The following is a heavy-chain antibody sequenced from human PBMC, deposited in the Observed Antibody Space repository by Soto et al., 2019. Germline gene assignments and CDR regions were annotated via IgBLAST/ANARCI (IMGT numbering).Heavy chain of an antibody. V-gene: IGHV4-59*01. CDR3: ARSGAYGDYVNYFDY. D-gene: IGHD4-17*01. Sequence: SETLSLTCTVSGGSISSYYWSWIRQPPGEGLEWIGYIYYSGSTNYNPSLKSRVTISVDTSKNQFSLKLSSVTAADTAVYYCARSGAYGDYVNYFDYWGQGTLVTVSS. CDR2: IYYSGST. CDR1: GGSISSYY. J-gene: IGHJ4*02.